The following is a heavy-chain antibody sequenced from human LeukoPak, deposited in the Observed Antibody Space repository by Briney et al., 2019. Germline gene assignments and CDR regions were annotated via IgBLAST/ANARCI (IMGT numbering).Heavy chain of an antibody. CDR2: IYPGDSDT. J-gene: IGHJ4*02. V-gene: IGHV5-51*01. Sequence: GESLKISCKASGYIYTTYWIGWVRQMPGKGLEWKGIIYPGDSDTRYSPSFQGQVTISADKSISTAYLQWSSLKASDTAMYYCARLGTEYYFDYWGQGTLVTVSS. CDR3: ARLGTEYYFDY. D-gene: IGHD7-27*01. CDR1: GYIYTTYW.